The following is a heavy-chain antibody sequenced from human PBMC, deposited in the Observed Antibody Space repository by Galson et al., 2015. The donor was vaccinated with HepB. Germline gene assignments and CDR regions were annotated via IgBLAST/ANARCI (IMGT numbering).Heavy chain of an antibody. Sequence: FGTSWMTWFRRAPGKGLVWVANIAPDGSEGVYVHSVKGRFTISRDNARNSLYLQVHSLRADDTAEYYCASVLTHWYCDLWGRGTLVTVSP. CDR2: IAPDGSEG. V-gene: IGHV3-7*01. CDR3: ASVLTHWYCDL. CDR1: FGTSW. J-gene: IGHJ2*01. D-gene: IGHD4-23*01.